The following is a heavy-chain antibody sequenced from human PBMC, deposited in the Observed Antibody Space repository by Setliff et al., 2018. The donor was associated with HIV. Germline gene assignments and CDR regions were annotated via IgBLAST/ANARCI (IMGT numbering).Heavy chain of an antibody. CDR2: ISPNFGHT. D-gene: IGHD6-19*01. CDR1: GYSFHSYG. J-gene: IGHJ6*01. V-gene: IGHV1-18*01. Sequence: ASVKVSCKAAGYSFHSYGLSWVRLAPGQGLEWMGWISPNFGHTKYAQKFLDRVTMTIDTATSRAYMELRSLRSDDTAVYFCARLGSGWSDSYYYAMDIWG. CDR3: ARLGSGWSDSYYYAMDI.